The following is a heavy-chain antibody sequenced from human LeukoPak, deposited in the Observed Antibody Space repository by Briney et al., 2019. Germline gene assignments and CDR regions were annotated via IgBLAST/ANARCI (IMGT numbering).Heavy chain of an antibody. CDR1: GGSISSYY. V-gene: IGHV4-4*07. D-gene: IGHD3-10*01. Sequence: SETLSLTCTVSGGSISSYYWSWIRQPAGKGLEWIGRIYTSGSTNYNPSLKSRVTISVDTSKNQFSLKLSSVTAADTAVYYCARGVKEYYYGSGSYRYWGQGTLVTVSS. CDR2: IYTSGST. CDR3: ARGVKEYYYGSGSYRY. J-gene: IGHJ4*02.